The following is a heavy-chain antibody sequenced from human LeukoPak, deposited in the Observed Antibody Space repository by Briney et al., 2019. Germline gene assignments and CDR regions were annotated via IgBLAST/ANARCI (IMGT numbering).Heavy chain of an antibody. CDR3: AGQARPGSAEGAFDI. Sequence: PGGSLRLSCAASGFTFSSYDMRWVRQDKGKGLEWVSAICTAGDPYYLGSVKGRFTISRENAKNTFYLQMNSLRAEDTAVYYCAGQARPGSAEGAFDIWGQGTMVTVSS. CDR2: ICTAGDP. J-gene: IGHJ3*02. D-gene: IGHD3-10*01. CDR1: GFTFSSYD. V-gene: IGHV3-13*05.